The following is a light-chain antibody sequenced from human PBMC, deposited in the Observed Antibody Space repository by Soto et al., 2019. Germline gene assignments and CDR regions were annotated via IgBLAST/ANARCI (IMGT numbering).Light chain of an antibody. CDR1: QNINAN. CDR3: QQHNDWPST. V-gene: IGKV3-15*01. J-gene: IGKJ1*01. CDR2: VAS. Sequence: VVMTQSPATLSVSPGERVTLSCRASQNINANLAWYQQIPGQAPRLLMYVASTRATGIPARFSGSGSRTEFTLTISRLQSEDVAVYYCQQHNDWPSTFGQGTKVEIK.